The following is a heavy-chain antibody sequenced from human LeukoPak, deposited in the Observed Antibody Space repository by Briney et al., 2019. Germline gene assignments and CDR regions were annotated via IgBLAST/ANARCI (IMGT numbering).Heavy chain of an antibody. Sequence: GGSLRLSCAASGFTFSTYSMNWVRQAPGKGLEWVSVIYSGGSTYYADSVKGRFTISRDNSKNTLYLQMNSLRSEDTAVYYCARGTGTTPYYFDYWGQGTLVTVSS. CDR2: IYSGGST. CDR3: ARGTGTTPYYFDY. V-gene: IGHV3-53*05. CDR1: GFTFSTYS. D-gene: IGHD1-1*01. J-gene: IGHJ4*02.